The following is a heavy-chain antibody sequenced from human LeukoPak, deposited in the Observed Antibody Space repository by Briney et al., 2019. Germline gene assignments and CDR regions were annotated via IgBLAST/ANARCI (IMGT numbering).Heavy chain of an antibody. CDR2: IYYSGST. D-gene: IGHD6-13*01. CDR3: AREGGSSSWYPNWFDP. V-gene: IGHV4-59*01. CDR1: GGSISSYY. J-gene: IGHJ5*02. Sequence: SETLSLTCTVSGGSISSYYWSWIRQPPGKGLEWIGYIYYSGSTNYNPSLKSRVTISVDTSKNQFSLKLSSVTAADTAVYYCAREGGSSSWYPNWFDPWGQGTLVTVSS.